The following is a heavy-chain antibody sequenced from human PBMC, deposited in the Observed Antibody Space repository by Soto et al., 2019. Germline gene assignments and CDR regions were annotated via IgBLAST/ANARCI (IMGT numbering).Heavy chain of an antibody. CDR3: AKDRVGASEYGMDV. CDR2: ISYDGSNK. Sequence: GGSLRLSCAASGFTFSSYGMHWVRQAPGKGLEWVAVISYDGSNKYYADSVKGRFTIPRDNSKNTLYLQMNSLRAEDTAVYYCAKDRVGASEYGMDVWGQGTTVTVSS. V-gene: IGHV3-30*18. D-gene: IGHD1-26*01. CDR1: GFTFSSYG. J-gene: IGHJ6*02.